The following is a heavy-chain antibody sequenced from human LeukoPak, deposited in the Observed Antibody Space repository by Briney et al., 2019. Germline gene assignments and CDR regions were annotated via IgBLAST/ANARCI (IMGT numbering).Heavy chain of an antibody. V-gene: IGHV4-34*01. CDR2: IYHSGST. J-gene: IGHJ4*02. CDR1: GGSFSGYY. CDR3: ARGSLYGDYDYFDY. Sequence: SETLSLTCAVYGGSFSGYYWSWIRQPPGKGLEWIGEIYHSGSTNYNPSLKSRVTISVDKSKNQFSLKLSSVTAADTAVYYCARGSLYGDYDYFDYWGQGTLVTVSS. D-gene: IGHD4-17*01.